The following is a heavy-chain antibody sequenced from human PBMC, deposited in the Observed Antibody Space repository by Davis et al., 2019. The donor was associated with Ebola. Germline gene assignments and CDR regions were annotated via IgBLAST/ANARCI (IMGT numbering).Heavy chain of an antibody. D-gene: IGHD6-13*01. V-gene: IGHV4-34*01. CDR2: INHSGST. Sequence: PSETLSLTCAVYGGSFSGYYWSWIRQPPGKGLEWIGEINHSGSTNSNPSLKSRVTMSVDTSKNQFSLKLSSVTAAETAVYYCARASAAAGAGAFDIWGQGTMVTVSS. CDR1: GGSFSGYY. J-gene: IGHJ3*02. CDR3: ARASAAAGAGAFDI.